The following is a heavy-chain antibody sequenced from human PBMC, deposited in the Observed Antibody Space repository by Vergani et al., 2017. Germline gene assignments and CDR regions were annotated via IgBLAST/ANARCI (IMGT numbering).Heavy chain of an antibody. J-gene: IGHJ3*02. CDR1: GFTFSSYA. CDR3: ARDGNAFDI. Sequence: QVQLVESGGGVVQPGRSLRLSCAASGFTFSSYAMHWVRQAPGKGLEWVAVISYDGSNKYSADSVKGRFTISRDNSKITLYLQMNSLRAEDTAVYYCARDGNAFDIWGQGTMVTVSS. CDR2: ISYDGSNK. V-gene: IGHV3-30-3*01.